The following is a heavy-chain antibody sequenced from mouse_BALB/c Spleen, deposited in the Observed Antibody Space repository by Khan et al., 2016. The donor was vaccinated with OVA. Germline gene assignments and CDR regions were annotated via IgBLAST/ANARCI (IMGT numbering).Heavy chain of an antibody. CDR2: IDPANDQI. D-gene: IGHD1-2*01. CDR1: GFNIKDTY. Sequence: VQLQQSGAEFVKPGASVKLSCTASGFNIKDTYIHWVKQRPEQGLEWIGRIDPANDQINYDPKFQGKATITADTSSNTAYLHLSSLTSEDTDVCSGTHSLLLYAMDYWGQGTSVTVSS. J-gene: IGHJ4*01. CDR3: THSLLLYAMDY. V-gene: IGHV14-3*02.